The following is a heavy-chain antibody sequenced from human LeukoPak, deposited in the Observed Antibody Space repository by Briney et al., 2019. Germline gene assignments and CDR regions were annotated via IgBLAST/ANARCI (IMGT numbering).Heavy chain of an antibody. J-gene: IGHJ4*02. Sequence: SETLSLTCAVYGGSFSGYYWSWIRQPPGKGLEWIGEINHSGSTNYNPPLKSRVTISVDTSKNQFSLKLSSVTAADTAVYYCARARGYYDSSGYYYMAHYFDYWGQGTLVTVSS. CDR3: ARARGYYDSSGYYYMAHYFDY. V-gene: IGHV4-34*01. CDR2: INHSGST. D-gene: IGHD3-22*01. CDR1: GGSFSGYY.